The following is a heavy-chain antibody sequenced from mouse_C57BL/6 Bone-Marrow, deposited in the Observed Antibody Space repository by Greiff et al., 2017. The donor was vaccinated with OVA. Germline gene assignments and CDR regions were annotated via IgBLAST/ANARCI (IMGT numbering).Heavy chain of an antibody. J-gene: IGHJ1*03. Sequence: EVQVVESGTVLARPGASVKMSCKTSGYTFTSYWMHWVKQRPGQGLEWIGAIYPGNSDTSYNQKFKGKAKLTAVTSASTAYMELSSLTNEDSAVYYCTRRGYYYGNYEGYWYFDVWGTGTTVTVSS. D-gene: IGHD2-1*01. CDR3: TRRGYYYGNYEGYWYFDV. CDR2: IYPGNSDT. CDR1: GYTFTSYW. V-gene: IGHV1-5*01.